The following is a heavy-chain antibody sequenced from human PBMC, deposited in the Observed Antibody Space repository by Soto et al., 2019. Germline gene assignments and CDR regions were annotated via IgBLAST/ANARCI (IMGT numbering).Heavy chain of an antibody. D-gene: IGHD6-13*01. CDR2: IYYSGNT. Sequence: QVQLQESGPGLVKPSPTLSLTCIGSGGSISSNDFSWSWIRQHPGNGLEWIGYIYYSGNTYYNPSLKSRVTILVETSKNQCPLKVSSVTAADSGVYYCASLSGSWQSWYDPWVQGTLVTVSS. V-gene: IGHV4-31*03. CDR3: ASLSGSWQSWYDP. CDR1: GGSISSNDFS. J-gene: IGHJ5*02.